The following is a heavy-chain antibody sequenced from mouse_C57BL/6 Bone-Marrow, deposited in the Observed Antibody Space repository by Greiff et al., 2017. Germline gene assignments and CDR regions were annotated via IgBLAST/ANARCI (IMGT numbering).Heavy chain of an antibody. CDR3: TKGKITSGY. J-gene: IGHJ2*01. CDR1: GYTFTDYE. CDR2: IDPETGGT. V-gene: IGHV1-15*01. Sequence: QVQLQQSGAELVRPGASVTLSCKASGYTFTDYEMHWVKQTPVHGLEWIGAIDPETGGTAYNQKFKGKAILTADKSSITAYMELRSLTSEDSAVYYCTKGKITSGYWGQGTTLTVSS. D-gene: IGHD1-1*01.